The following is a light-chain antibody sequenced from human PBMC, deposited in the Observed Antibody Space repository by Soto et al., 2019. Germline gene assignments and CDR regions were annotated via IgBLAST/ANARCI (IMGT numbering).Light chain of an antibody. V-gene: IGKV1-5*01. J-gene: IGKJ1*01. CDR3: QQYNSYRT. CDR2: DAS. Sequence: DIQMTQSPSTLSASVGDRVTITFRARQTISIWLAWYQQKPGKAPKLLIYDASILESGVPSRFSGSGSGIEFTLTISSLQPDDFATYYCQQYNSYRTFGQGTKVDIK. CDR1: QTISIW.